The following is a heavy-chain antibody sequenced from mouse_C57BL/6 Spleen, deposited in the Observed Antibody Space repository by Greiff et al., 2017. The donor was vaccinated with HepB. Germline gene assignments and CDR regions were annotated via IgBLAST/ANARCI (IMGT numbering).Heavy chain of an antibody. V-gene: IGHV1-81*01. CDR2: IYPRSGNT. J-gene: IGHJ2*01. D-gene: IGHD2-1*01. CDR3: ARGSYGKGYFDY. Sequence: QVQLQQSGAELARPGASVKLSCKASGYTFTSYGISWVKQRTGQGLELIGEIYPRSGNTYYNEKLKGKATLTADKSSSTEYMELRSLTSEDSAVYFCARGSYGKGYFDYWGQGTTLTVSS. CDR1: GYTFTSYG.